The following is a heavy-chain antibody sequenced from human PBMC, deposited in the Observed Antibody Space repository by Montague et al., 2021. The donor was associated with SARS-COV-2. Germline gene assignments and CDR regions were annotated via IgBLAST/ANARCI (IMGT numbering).Heavy chain of an antibody. D-gene: IGHD1-26*01. V-gene: IGHV4-59*01. CDR3: ARGMGGSYLYYFDY. CDR2: IYYSGST. J-gene: IGHJ4*02. Sequence: SETLSLTCTVSGGSISSCYWSWIRQPPGTGLEWIGYIYYSGSTNYNPSLKSRVTILVDMSKNQFSLKLSSVTAADTAVYYCARGMGGSYLYYFDYWGQGTLVTVSS. CDR1: GGSISSCY.